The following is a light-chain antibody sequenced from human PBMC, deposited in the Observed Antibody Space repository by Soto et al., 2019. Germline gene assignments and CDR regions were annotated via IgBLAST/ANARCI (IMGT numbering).Light chain of an antibody. J-gene: IGLJ2*01. CDR2: GNS. V-gene: IGLV1-40*01. Sequence: QAVVTQPPSVSGAPGQRVTISCTGSSSNIGADYDVHWYHQLPGTAPQLLIYGNSKRPSGVPDRFSGSKSGTSASLAITGLQAEDEADYYCQSYDSSLRVVFGGGTKLTVL. CDR3: QSYDSSLRVV. CDR1: SSNIGADYD.